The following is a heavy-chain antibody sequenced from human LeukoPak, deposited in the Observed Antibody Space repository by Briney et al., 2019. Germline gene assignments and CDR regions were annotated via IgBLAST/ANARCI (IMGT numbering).Heavy chain of an antibody. CDR3: ARESSAYGEYFDY. CDR2: ISSSSSTI. V-gene: IGHV3-48*01. CDR1: GFTFSSYS. Sequence: PGGSLRLSCAASGFTFSSYSMNWVRQAPGKGLEWVSYISSSSSTIYYADSVKGRFTISRDNAKNSLYLQMNSLRAEDTAVYYCARESSAYGEYFDYWGQGTLVTVSS. J-gene: IGHJ4*02. D-gene: IGHD4-17*01.